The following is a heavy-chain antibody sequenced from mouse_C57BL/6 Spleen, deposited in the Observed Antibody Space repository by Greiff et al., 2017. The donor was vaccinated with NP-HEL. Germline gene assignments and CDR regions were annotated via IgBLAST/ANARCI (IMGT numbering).Heavy chain of an antibody. Sequence: VQLQQSGPELVKPGASVKISCKASGYAFSSSWMNWVKQRPGKGLEWIGRIYPGDGDTNDNGKFKGKATLTADKSSSTAYMQLSSLTSEDSAVYFCAREWLDYWGQGTTLTVSS. J-gene: IGHJ2*01. CDR1: GYAFSSSW. V-gene: IGHV1-82*01. CDR2: IYPGDGDT. CDR3: AREWLDY.